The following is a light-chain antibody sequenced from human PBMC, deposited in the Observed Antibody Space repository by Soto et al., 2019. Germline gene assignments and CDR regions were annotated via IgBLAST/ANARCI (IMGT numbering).Light chain of an antibody. J-gene: IGKJ1*01. CDR3: QQYGSSPWT. CDR1: QSVRSTN. Sequence: EIVLTQSPGTLSLSPGERATLSCRASQSVRSTNVAWYQQKPGQAPRLLIYGASSRATGIPDRFSGSGSGTDFTLTISRLEPEDFAVYYCQQYGSSPWTFGQGTKVDIK. CDR2: GAS. V-gene: IGKV3-20*01.